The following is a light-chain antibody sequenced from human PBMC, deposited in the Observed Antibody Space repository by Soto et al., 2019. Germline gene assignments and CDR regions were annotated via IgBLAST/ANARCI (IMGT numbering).Light chain of an antibody. Sequence: ILMTQSPATLSVSPGERATLSCRASQSVSNCLAWYQQKPGQAPRLLIYDASTRATGIPARFSDSGSGTDFTLTISGLQSEDFAVYYCQQYNNWPPWTFGQGTKVEIK. CDR2: DAS. CDR3: QQYNNWPPWT. V-gene: IGKV3-15*01. J-gene: IGKJ1*01. CDR1: QSVSNC.